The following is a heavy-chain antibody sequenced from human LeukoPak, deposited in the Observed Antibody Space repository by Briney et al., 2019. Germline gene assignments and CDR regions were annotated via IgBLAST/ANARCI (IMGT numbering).Heavy chain of an antibody. V-gene: IGHV3-21*01. CDR2: ISSSSSYI. J-gene: IGHJ4*02. CDR1: GFTFSSYS. CDR3: ARRMSAYSGSYPFDY. Sequence: GGSLRLSCAASGFTFSSYSMNWVRQAPGKGLEWVSSISSSSSYIYYADSVKGRFTISRDNAKNSLYLQVNSLRAEDTAVYYCARRMSAYSGSYPFDYWGQGTLVTVSS. D-gene: IGHD1-26*01.